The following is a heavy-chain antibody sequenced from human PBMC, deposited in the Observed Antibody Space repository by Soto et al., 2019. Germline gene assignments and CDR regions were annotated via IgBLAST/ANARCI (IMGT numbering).Heavy chain of an antibody. CDR3: ARDGPYSSSSYYYYMDV. Sequence: SETLSLTCAISGDSVSSNSAAWNWIRQSPSRGLEWLGRTYYRSKWYNDYAVSVKSRITINPDTSKNQFSLQLNSVTPEDTAVYYCARDGPYSSSSYYYYMDVWGKGTTVTVSS. CDR1: GDSVSSNSAA. V-gene: IGHV6-1*01. D-gene: IGHD6-6*01. CDR2: TYYRSKWYN. J-gene: IGHJ6*03.